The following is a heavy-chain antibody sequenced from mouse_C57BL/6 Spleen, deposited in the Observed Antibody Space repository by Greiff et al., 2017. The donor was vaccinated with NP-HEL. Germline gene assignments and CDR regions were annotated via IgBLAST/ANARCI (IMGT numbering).Heavy chain of an antibody. J-gene: IGHJ4*01. Sequence: QVQLQQSGPELVKPGASVKISCKASGYAFSSSWMNWVKQRPGKGLEWIGRIYPGDGDTNYNGKFKGKATLTADKSSSTAYMQLSSLTSEDSAVYFCARQGIFQVMDDWGQGTSVTVSS. V-gene: IGHV1-82*01. CDR2: IYPGDGDT. CDR3: ARQGIFQVMDD. CDR1: GYAFSSSW.